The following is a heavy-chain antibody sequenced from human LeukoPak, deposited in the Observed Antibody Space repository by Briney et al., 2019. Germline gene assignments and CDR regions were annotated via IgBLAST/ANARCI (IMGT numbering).Heavy chain of an antibody. Sequence: SETLSPTCAVYGGSFSGYYWSWIRQPPGKGLEWIGEINHSGSTNYNPSLKSRVTISVETSKNQFSLKLSSVTAADTAVYYCASSGSYGSGPTMLRRYYYGMDVWGQGTTVTVSS. CDR2: INHSGST. CDR1: GGSFSGYY. V-gene: IGHV4-34*01. CDR3: ASSGSYGSGPTMLRRYYYGMDV. J-gene: IGHJ6*02. D-gene: IGHD3-10*01.